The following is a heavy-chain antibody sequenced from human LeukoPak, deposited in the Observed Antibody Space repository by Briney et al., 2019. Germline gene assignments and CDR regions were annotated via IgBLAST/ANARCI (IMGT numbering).Heavy chain of an antibody. D-gene: IGHD2-2*01. J-gene: IGHJ3*02. CDR3: ARLYCTTTICYAYGQLTLGSHGAFDI. CDR2: IYYSGST. CDR1: GGSISFNGYH. Sequence: SETLSLTCTVSGGSISFNGYHWGWFRQHPGKGLEWIGYIYYSGSTYYNPSLKCRVTISVDTSKNQFSLKLSSVTAADTAVYYCARLYCTTTICYAYGQLTLGSHGAFDIWGQGTMVTVSS. V-gene: IGHV4-31*03.